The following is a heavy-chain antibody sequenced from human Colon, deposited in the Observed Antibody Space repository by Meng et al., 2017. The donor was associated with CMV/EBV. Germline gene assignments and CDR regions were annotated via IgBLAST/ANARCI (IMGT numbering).Heavy chain of an antibody. CDR2: ISSSSTI. J-gene: IGHJ6*02. CDR3: ARDLENYYYYGMDV. CDR1: GFTFSSYS. D-gene: IGHD3-3*01. Sequence: GGSLRLSCAASGFTFSSYSMNWVRQAPGKGLEWVSYISSSSTIYYADSVKGRFTISRDNAKNPLYLQMNSLRAEDTAVYYCARDLENYYYYGMDVWGQGTTVTVSS. V-gene: IGHV3-48*04.